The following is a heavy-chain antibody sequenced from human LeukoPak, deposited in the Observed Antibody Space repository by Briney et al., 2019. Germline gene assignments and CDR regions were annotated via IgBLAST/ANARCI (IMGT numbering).Heavy chain of an antibody. D-gene: IGHD3-22*01. CDR1: VCTFSSFA. CDR2: IIPIFGTA. J-gene: IGHJ3*02. Sequence: SVKVSCKASVCTFSSFALSWVRQATGQGLEWMGGIIPIFGTADYAEKFRGRVTITTHESTSTANIELNRQRSEDTAVYYGAREGYDYGSSGYYSPDAFDIWGQGTMVTVSS. V-gene: IGHV1-69*05. CDR3: AREGYDYGSSGYYSPDAFDI.